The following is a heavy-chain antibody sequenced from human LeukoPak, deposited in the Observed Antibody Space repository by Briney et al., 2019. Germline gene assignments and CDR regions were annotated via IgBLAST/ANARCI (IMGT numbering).Heavy chain of an antibody. D-gene: IGHD3-22*01. CDR1: GYSFTSYW. CDR3: ARRAHYYDSSGYYEFDY. V-gene: IGHV5-51*01. J-gene: IGHJ4*02. Sequence: GESLKISCKGSGYSFTSYWIGWVRQMPGKGLEWMGIFYPGDSDTRYSPSFQGQVTISADKSISTAYLQWSSLKASDTAMYYCARRAHYYDSSGYYEFDYWGQGTLVTVSS. CDR2: FYPGDSDT.